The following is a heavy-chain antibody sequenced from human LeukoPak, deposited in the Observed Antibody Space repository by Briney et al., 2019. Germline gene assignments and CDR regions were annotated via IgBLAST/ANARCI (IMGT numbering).Heavy chain of an antibody. J-gene: IGHJ4*02. Sequence: ASVKVSCKASGYTFTDYYMHWVRQAPGQGLEWMGRINPNSGDTNYAQKFQGRVTMTRDTSISTAYMELSRLRPDDTAVYYCARDDKSVPAYYYDSSGGDYWGQGTLVTVSS. CDR3: ARDDKSVPAYYYDSSGGDY. V-gene: IGHV1-2*06. CDR2: INPNSGDT. CDR1: GYTFTDYY. D-gene: IGHD3-22*01.